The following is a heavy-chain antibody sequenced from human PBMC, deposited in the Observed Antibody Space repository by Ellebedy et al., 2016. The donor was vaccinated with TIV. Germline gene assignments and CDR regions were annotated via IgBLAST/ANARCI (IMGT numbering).Heavy chain of an antibody. J-gene: IGHJ5*02. CDR3: ARAGYCSSTSCYLRWFDP. V-gene: IGHV4-59*01. Sequence: SETLSLXCTVSGGSISGYYWNWIRQPPGKGLEWIGYMHYTGSTNYNPSLQSRVTISIDTSKNQFSLNVNSVTAADTAVYYCARAGYCSSTSCYLRWFDPWGQGTLVTVSS. D-gene: IGHD2-2*01. CDR1: GGSISGYY. CDR2: MHYTGST.